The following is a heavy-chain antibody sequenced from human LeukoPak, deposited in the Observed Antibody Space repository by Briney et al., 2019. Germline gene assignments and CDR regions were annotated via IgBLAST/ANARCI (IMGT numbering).Heavy chain of an antibody. J-gene: IGHJ4*02. D-gene: IGHD3-16*02. V-gene: IGHV4-59*12. Sequence: SETLSLTCTASGGSISSYYWSWIRQPPGKGLEWIGYIFYTGSTYYNPSLKSRVTISVDRSKNQFSLKPTSVTAADTAVYYCARGSYDYVWGSYQPYYFDYWGQGTLVSVSS. CDR2: IFYTGST. CDR1: GGSISSYY. CDR3: ARGSYDYVWGSYQPYYFDY.